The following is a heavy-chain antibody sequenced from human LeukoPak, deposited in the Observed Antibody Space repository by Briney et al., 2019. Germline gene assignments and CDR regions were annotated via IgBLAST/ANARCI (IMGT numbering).Heavy chain of an antibody. CDR3: ARDRTYFSDY. CDR2: IYYDGSNK. Sequence: PGGSLRLSCAASGFTFRSAGMHWVRQAPGKGLEWVAVIYYDGSNKYYADSVKGRFTISRDNSKNTLYLQMNSLRAEDTAVYYCARDRTYFSDYWGQGTLVTVSS. CDR1: GFTFRSAG. V-gene: IGHV3-33*01. J-gene: IGHJ4*02.